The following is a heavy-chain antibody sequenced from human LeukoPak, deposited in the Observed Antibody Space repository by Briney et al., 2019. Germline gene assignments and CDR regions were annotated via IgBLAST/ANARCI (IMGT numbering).Heavy chain of an antibody. CDR3: ARQRADYFYHYMDV. J-gene: IGHJ6*03. V-gene: IGHV4-39*01. Sequence: PSETLSLTCTVSGGSIDSSSYYWDWIRRPPGKGLEWLGNIYYSGTTFYTSSLKSRVTISADMSKNQSSLRLTSVTATDTAVYYCARQRADYFYHYMDVWGKGTTVIVSS. CDR1: GGSIDSSSYY. CDR2: IYYSGTT.